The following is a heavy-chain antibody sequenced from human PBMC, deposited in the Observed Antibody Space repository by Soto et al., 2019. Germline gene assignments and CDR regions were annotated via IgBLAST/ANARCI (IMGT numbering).Heavy chain of an antibody. CDR2: ISSSGSTI. J-gene: IGHJ6*03. V-gene: IGHV3-11*01. CDR3: ARGELTYYYYMDV. Sequence: VGSLRLSCAASGFTFSDYYMSWIRQAPGKGLEWVSYISSSGSTIYYADSVKGRFTISRDNAKNSLYLQMNSLRAEDTAVYYCARGELTYYYYMDVWGKGTTVTVSS. D-gene: IGHD1-7*01. CDR1: GFTFSDYY.